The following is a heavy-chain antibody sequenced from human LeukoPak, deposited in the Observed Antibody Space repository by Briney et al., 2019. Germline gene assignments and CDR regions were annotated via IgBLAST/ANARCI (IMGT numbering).Heavy chain of an antibody. CDR2: IYPGDSDT. J-gene: IGHJ6*03. CDR3: ARLGWYSSSGYYYMDV. D-gene: IGHD6-6*01. V-gene: IGHV5-51*01. CDR1: GYSFTNYW. Sequence: GESLKISCKGSGYSFTNYWIGWVRQIPGKGLEWMGIIYPGDSDTRYSPSFQGQITISADKSISTAYLQWSSLKASETAMYYWARLGWYSSSGYYYMDVWGKGTTVTVSS.